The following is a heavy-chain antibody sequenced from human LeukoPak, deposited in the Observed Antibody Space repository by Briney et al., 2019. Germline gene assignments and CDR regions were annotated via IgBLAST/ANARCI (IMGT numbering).Heavy chain of an antibody. CDR2: IYPGDSDT. J-gene: IGHJ4*02. V-gene: IGHV5-51*01. CDR1: GYSFTSYW. Sequence: GESLKISCKGSGYSFTSYWIGWVRQMPGKGLEWMGIIYPGDSDTRYSPSFQGQVTISTDKSTSTAYLQWSSLKASDTATYFCARQGESYQPFYYFDYWGQGTLVTVSS. D-gene: IGHD1-26*01. CDR3: ARQGESYQPFYYFDY.